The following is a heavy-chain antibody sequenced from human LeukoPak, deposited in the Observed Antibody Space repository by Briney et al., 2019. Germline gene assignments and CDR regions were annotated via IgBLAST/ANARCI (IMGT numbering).Heavy chain of an antibody. CDR3: AIEVYYHDSNSFVY. CDR2: INPNSGGT. J-gene: IGHJ4*02. CDR1: GYTFTDYY. D-gene: IGHD3-22*01. V-gene: IGHV1-2*02. Sequence: SVKVSCKASGYTFTDYYMHWVRQAPGQGLEWMGWINPNSGGTHYIQKFQDRVTMTRDTSISTAYMELSSLRSDDTAMYYCAIEVYYHDSNSFVYWGQGTLVAVSS.